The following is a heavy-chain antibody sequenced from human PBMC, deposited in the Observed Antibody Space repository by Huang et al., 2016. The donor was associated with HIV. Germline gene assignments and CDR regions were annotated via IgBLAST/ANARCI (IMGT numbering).Heavy chain of an antibody. Sequence: QITLKESGPTLVKPTQTLTLTCTFSGFSLTSSGVAVGWIRQPPGKALEWLALIYWDNEERFSPSLKTRLTSTQDTPKNEVVLTMTNMDPVDTATYYCVHRLRYGKWYVDYWGQGVLVTVSS. CDR3: VHRLRYGKWYVDY. J-gene: IGHJ4*02. V-gene: IGHV2-5*02. CDR1: GFSLTSSGVA. D-gene: IGHD6-13*01. CDR2: IYWDNEE.